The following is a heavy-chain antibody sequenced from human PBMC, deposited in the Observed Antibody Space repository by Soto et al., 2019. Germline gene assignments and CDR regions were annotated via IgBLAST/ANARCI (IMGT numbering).Heavy chain of an antibody. Sequence: ASVKVSCKASGYTFTGYYMHWVRQAPGQGLEWMGWINPNSGGTNYAQKFQGWVTMTRDTSISTAYMELSRLRSDDTAVYYCARSRFFENWYFDLWGRGTLVTVSS. CDR3: ARSRFFENWYFDL. CDR2: INPNSGGT. CDR1: GYTFTGYY. V-gene: IGHV1-2*04. D-gene: IGHD3-3*01. J-gene: IGHJ2*01.